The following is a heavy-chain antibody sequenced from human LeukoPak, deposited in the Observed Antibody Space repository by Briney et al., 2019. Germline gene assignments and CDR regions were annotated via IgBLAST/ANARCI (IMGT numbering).Heavy chain of an antibody. D-gene: IGHD2-15*01. J-gene: IGHJ4*02. Sequence: FQGRVTITRDTSASTAYMELSSLRSEDTAVYYCSRSGWECSGGSCYLDYWGQGTLVTVSS. V-gene: IGHV1-3*01. CDR3: SRSGWECSGGSCYLDY.